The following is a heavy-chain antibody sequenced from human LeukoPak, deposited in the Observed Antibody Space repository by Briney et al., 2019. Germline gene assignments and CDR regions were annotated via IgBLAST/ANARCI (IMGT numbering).Heavy chain of an antibody. CDR2: IRYDGSNK. J-gene: IGHJ4*02. Sequence: PGGSLRLSCAASGFTFSSYGMHWVRQAPGKGLEWVAFIRYDGSNKYYADSVKGRFTISRDNSKNTLYLQMNSLRAEDTAVYYCAKQRWLQLRHTLHYWGQGTLVTVSS. D-gene: IGHD5-24*01. CDR3: AKQRWLQLRHTLHY. V-gene: IGHV3-30*02. CDR1: GFTFSSYG.